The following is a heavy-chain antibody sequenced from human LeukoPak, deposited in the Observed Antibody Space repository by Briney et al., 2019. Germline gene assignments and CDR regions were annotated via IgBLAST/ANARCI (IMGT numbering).Heavy chain of an antibody. J-gene: IGHJ6*04. CDR1: GGSISSSSSY. Sequence: PPETLSLTCTVSGGSISSSSSYWGWIRQPPGKGLEWIGTISYSGSAYYNPSLKSRVTISVDTSKSQFSLRLSSVTAADTAVYYCARRTTIFLWDVWGKGTTVTVSS. V-gene: IGHV4-39*01. CDR3: ARRTTIFLWDV. CDR2: ISYSGSA. D-gene: IGHD2/OR15-2a*01.